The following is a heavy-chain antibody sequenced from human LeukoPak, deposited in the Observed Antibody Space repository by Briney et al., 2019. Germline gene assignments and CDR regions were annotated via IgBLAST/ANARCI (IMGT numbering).Heavy chain of an antibody. CDR3: ARLMTTVTPIYGMDV. CDR1: GGSFSGYY. CDR2: INHSGST. J-gene: IGHJ6*02. Sequence: SETLSLTCAVYGGSFSGYYWSWIRQPPGKGLEWIGEINHSGSTNYNPSLKSRVTISVDTSKNQFSLKLSSVTAADTAVCYCARLMTTVTPIYGMDVWGQGTTVTVSS. V-gene: IGHV4-34*01. D-gene: IGHD4-11*01.